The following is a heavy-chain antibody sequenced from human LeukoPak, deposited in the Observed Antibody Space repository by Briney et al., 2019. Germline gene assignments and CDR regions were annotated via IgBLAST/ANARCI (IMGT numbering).Heavy chain of an antibody. CDR2: INPNSGGT. V-gene: IGHV1-2*02. CDR1: GYTFTSYD. Sequence: ASVKVSCKASGYTFTSYDINWVRQATGQGLEWMGWINPNSGGTNYAQKFQGRVTMTRDTSISTAYMELSRLRSDDTAVYYCAREEGYYESSGYYVWGQGTLVTVSS. J-gene: IGHJ4*02. D-gene: IGHD3-22*01. CDR3: AREEGYYESSGYYV.